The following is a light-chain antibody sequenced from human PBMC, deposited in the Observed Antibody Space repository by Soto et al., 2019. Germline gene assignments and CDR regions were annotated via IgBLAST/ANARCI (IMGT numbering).Light chain of an antibody. Sequence: QSALTQPRSVSGSPGQSVTISCTGTSSDVGRYNYVSWYQQHPGQAPRLIIYDVTKRPSGVPDRFSGSKSGDTASLTISGLQAEDEADYYCCSYAGRYIDVLFGGGTKLTVL. CDR2: DVT. CDR1: SSDVGRYNY. CDR3: CSYAGRYIDVL. V-gene: IGLV2-11*01. J-gene: IGLJ2*01.